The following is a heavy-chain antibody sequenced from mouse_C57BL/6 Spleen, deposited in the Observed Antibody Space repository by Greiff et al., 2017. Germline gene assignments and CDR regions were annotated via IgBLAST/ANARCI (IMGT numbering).Heavy chain of an antibody. CDR3: AKNKDISDAWFAY. CDR2: IWRGGST. CDR1: GFSLTSYG. V-gene: IGHV2-5*01. D-gene: IGHD1-1*01. J-gene: IGHJ3*01. Sequence: VQLQQSGPGLVQPSQSLSITCTVSGFSLTSYGVHWVRQSPGKGLEWLGVIWRGGSTDYNPAFMSRLSIPKDNSKSQVFFKMNSLQADDTAIYYCAKNKDISDAWFAYWGQGTLVTVSA.